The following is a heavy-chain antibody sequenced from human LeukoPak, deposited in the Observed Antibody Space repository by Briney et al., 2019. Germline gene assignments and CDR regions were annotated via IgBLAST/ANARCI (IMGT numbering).Heavy chain of an antibody. CDR2: IRYDGSNK. J-gene: IGHJ5*02. D-gene: IGHD6-13*01. V-gene: IGHV3-30*02. CDR3: AKDSSSWYKNDFGIRAFDP. Sequence: GGSLRLSCAASGFTFSSYGMHWVRQAPGKGLEWVAFIRYDGSNKYYADSVKGRFTISRDNSKNTLYLQMNSLRAEDTAVYYCAKDSSSWYKNDFGIRAFDPWGQGTLVTVSS. CDR1: GFTFSSYG.